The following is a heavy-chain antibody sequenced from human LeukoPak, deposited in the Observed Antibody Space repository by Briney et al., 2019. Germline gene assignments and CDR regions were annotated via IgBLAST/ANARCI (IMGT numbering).Heavy chain of an antibody. J-gene: IGHJ4*02. CDR2: TSYDGNSK. D-gene: IGHD4-17*01. Sequence: GGSLRLSCAASGFTFNSYAMHWVRQAPGKGLEWVAVTSYDGNSKYYADSVKGRFTISRDNSKNTLYLQINSLRVEDTAVYYCARLWQPKTTVTKYYFDYWGQGTLVTVSS. CDR3: ARLWQPKTTVTKYYFDY. V-gene: IGHV3-30-3*01. CDR1: GFTFNSYA.